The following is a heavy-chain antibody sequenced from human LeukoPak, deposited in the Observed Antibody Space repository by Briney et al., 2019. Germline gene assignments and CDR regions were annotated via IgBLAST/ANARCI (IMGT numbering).Heavy chain of an antibody. CDR3: ARLSYYGMDV. CDR2: IYYSGST. J-gene: IGHJ6*02. CDR1: GGSISSGGYS. Sequence: SETLSLTCTVSGGSISSGGYSWSWIRQHPGKGLEWIGYIYYSGSTNYNPSLKSRVTISVDTSKNQFSLKLSSVTAADTAVYYCARLSYYGMDVWGQGTTVTVSS. V-gene: IGHV4-61*08.